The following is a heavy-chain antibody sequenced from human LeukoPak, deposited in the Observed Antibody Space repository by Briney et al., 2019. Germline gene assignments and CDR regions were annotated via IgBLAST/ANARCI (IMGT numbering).Heavy chain of an antibody. Sequence: SETLSPTCTVSGGSVSSTSYYWGWIRQPPGKGLEWIGSFYYSGSSYYNPSLKSRVTISVDTSKNQFSLKVNSVTAADTAVYYCARQGFRSTWFDPWGQGTLVTVSS. J-gene: IGHJ5*02. CDR1: GGSVSSTSYY. CDR2: FYYSGSS. V-gene: IGHV4-39*01. CDR3: ARQGFRSTWFDP.